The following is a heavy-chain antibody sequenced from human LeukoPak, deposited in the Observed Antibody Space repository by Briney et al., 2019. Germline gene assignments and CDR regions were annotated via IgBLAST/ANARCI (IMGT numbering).Heavy chain of an antibody. CDR1: GFTFSRYW. CDR3: ARYGDYTPYYFDY. V-gene: IGHV3-7*01. J-gene: IGHJ4*02. CDR2: IKQEGSEK. Sequence: PGGSLRLSRAASGFTFSRYWMSWVRQAPGKGLEWVANIKQEGSEKYYVDSVKGRFTISRDNAKNSLYLHMNSLRAEDTAVYYCARYGDYTPYYFDYWGQGTLVTVSS. D-gene: IGHD4-17*01.